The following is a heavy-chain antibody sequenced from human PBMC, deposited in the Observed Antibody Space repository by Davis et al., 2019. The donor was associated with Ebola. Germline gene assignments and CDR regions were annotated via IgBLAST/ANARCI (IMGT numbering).Heavy chain of an antibody. D-gene: IGHD6-13*01. CDR1: GGTFSSYA. CDR3: ARSADQLVPDYFDY. V-gene: IGHV1-18*01. J-gene: IGHJ4*02. CDR2: ISAYNGNT. Sequence: ASVKVSCKASGGTFSSYAISWVRQAPGQGLEWMGWISAYNGNTNYAQKLQGRVTMTTDTSTSTAYMELSSLRSEDTAVYYCARSADQLVPDYFDYWGQGTLVTVSS.